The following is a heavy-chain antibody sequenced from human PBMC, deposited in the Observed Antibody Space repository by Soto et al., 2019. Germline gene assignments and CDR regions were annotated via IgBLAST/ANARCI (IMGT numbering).Heavy chain of an antibody. CDR1: GYTFTSSG. CDR2: INAANGDT. Sequence: RASVKVSCKASGYTFTSSGIHWVRQAPGQRLEWMGWINAANGDTKYSPKFQGRVTITRDTSTSTAYMELSSMRSEDTAVYYCVRRHVAATGIDWFDPWGQGTLVTVSS. V-gene: IGHV1-3*01. J-gene: IGHJ5*02. D-gene: IGHD6-13*01. CDR3: VRRHVAATGIDWFDP.